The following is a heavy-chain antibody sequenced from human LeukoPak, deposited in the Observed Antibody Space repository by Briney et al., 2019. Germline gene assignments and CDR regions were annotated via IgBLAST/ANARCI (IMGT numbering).Heavy chain of an antibody. CDR2: ISVSGGST. CDR1: GFTFSSYA. D-gene: IGHD3-22*01. CDR3: AKGATYYYDSSGEGA. J-gene: IGHJ4*02. V-gene: IGHV3-23*01. Sequence: GGSLRLSCAASGFTFSSYAMSWVRQAPGKGLEWVSAISVSGGSTYYADSVKGRFTISRDNSKNTLYLQMNSLRAEDTAVYYCAKGATYYYDSSGEGAWGQGTLVTVSS.